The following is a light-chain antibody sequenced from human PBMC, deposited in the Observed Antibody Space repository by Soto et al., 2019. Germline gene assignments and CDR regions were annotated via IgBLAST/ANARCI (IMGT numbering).Light chain of an antibody. V-gene: IGKV4-1*01. CDR3: QQYYNIPHT. CDR1: QSVLYSSNNKNY. CDR2: WAS. J-gene: IGKJ2*01. Sequence: DTVLTQSPDSLTVSLGEMATITCKSSQSVLYSSNNKNYIAWYQQKPGQPPKLLIYWASSREPGVPDRFSGSGSGTDFTLSVSSRQAEDVAAYYCQQYYNIPHTFGQGTKLEIK.